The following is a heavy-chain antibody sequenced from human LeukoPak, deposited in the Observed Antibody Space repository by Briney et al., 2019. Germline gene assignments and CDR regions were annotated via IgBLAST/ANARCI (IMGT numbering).Heavy chain of an antibody. CDR1: GGSFSGYY. V-gene: IGHV4-34*01. J-gene: IGHJ6*02. CDR3: ARSERNYYNYYGMGV. CDR2: IHHSGST. D-gene: IGHD3-10*01. Sequence: SETLSLTCAVSGGSFSGYYWNWIPQPPGKGVERIGEIHHSGSTKYKPCLKSRLTIAVDTSKNKFSLKLSFVTAADTAVYFCARSERNYYNYYGMGVWGQGTTVTVSS.